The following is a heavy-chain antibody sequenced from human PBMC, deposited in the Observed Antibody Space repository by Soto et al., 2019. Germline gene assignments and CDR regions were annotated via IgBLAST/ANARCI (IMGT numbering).Heavy chain of an antibody. D-gene: IGHD1-26*01. CDR1: GYTFSHYG. Sequence: ASVKVSCKASGYTFSHYGIGWVRQAPGQGLEWKGWISAYNGNRHFAEGLRGRITMTTNTTTSTADMELRSLSADDTAVYYCARGGQECSNSGCCYIYYGMDVWGPGTTVTVSS. J-gene: IGHJ6*02. CDR2: ISAYNGNR. CDR3: ARGGQECSNSGCCYIYYGMDV. V-gene: IGHV1-18*01.